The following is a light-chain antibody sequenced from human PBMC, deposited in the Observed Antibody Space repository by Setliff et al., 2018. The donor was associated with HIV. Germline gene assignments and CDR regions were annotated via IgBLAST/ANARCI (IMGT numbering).Light chain of an antibody. Sequence: QSALAQPRSVSGSPGQSVAISCTGTSSDVGGYNYVSWYQQHPGKAPKLMIYDVNKRPSGVPDRFSGSKSGNTASLTISGLQAEDEADYSCCSYAGTYRSVGFGGGTKVTVL. CDR2: DVN. CDR3: CSYAGTYRSVG. V-gene: IGLV2-11*01. J-gene: IGLJ2*01. CDR1: SSDVGGYNY.